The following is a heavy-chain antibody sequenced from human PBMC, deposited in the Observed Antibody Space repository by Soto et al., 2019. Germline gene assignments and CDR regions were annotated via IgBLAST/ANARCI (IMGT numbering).Heavy chain of an antibody. CDR1: GFTFSSYA. J-gene: IGHJ6*02. CDR3: AKDLYALLSYDILPLDV. V-gene: IGHV3-23*01. Sequence: GGSLRLSCAASGFTFSSYAMSWVRQAPGKGLEWVSAISGSGGSTYYADSVKGRFTISRDNSKNTLYLQMNSLRAEDTAVYYCAKDLYALLSYDILPLDVWGRGTTVTVSS. CDR2: ISGSGGST. D-gene: IGHD3-9*01.